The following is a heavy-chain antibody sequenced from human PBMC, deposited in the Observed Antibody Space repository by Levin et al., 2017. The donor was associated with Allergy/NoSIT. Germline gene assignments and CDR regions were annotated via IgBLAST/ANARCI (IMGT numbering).Heavy chain of an antibody. J-gene: IGHJ4*02. CDR2: ISGSGGST. CDR1: RFTFSSYA. Sequence: GGSLRLSCAASRFTFSSYAMSWVRQAPGKGLEWVSAISGSGGSTYYADSVKGRSTISRDNSKDTLYLQMNSLRAEDTAVYYCARACPVVPGSWMDGSLFDYWGQGTLVTVSS. V-gene: IGHV3-23*01. CDR3: ARACPVVPGSWMDGSLFDY. D-gene: IGHD6-13*01.